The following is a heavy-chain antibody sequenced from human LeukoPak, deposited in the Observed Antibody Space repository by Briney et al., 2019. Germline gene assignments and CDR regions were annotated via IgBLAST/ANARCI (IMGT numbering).Heavy chain of an antibody. CDR1: GFTFGDYA. Sequence: GGSLRLSCTASGFTFGDYAMSWFRQAPGKGLEWVGRTRNKANSYTTEYAASVKGRFTISRDDSKNSLYLQMNSLKTEDTAVYYCASLYGSGKRWVDPWGQGTLVTVSS. J-gene: IGHJ5*02. CDR3: ASLYGSGKRWVDP. D-gene: IGHD3-10*01. CDR2: TRNKANSYTT. V-gene: IGHV3-72*01.